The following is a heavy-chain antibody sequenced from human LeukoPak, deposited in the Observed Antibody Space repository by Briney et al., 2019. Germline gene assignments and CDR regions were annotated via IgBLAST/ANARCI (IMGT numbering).Heavy chain of an antibody. V-gene: IGHV4-59*01. Sequence: SETLSLTCTVSGGSISSYYWSWIRQPPGKGLEWIGYIYYSGSTNYNPSLKSRVTISVDTSKNQFSLKLSSVTAADTAVYYCARAPIAAALRFLDYWGQGTLVTVSS. J-gene: IGHJ4*02. CDR1: GGSISSYY. CDR3: ARAPIAAALRFLDY. D-gene: IGHD6-13*01. CDR2: IYYSGST.